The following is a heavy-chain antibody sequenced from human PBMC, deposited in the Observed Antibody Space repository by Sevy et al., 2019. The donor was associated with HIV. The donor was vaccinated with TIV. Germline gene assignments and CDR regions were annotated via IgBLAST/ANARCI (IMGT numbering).Heavy chain of an antibody. CDR2: INYSRST. V-gene: IGHV4-61*08. CDR3: AGGGTGLFAP. Sequence: SETLSLTCSVSGGSGGSISDYYWSWIRQPPGKGLEWIGYINYSRSTKFNPSLKSRVTISVDTSNNQFSLKLTSVTASDTAVYYCAGGGTGLFAPWGQGTLVTVSS. J-gene: IGHJ5*02. CDR1: GGSGGSISDYY. D-gene: IGHD2-8*02.